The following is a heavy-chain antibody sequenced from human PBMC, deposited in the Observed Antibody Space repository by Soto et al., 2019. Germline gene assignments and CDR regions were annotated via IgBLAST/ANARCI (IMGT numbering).Heavy chain of an antibody. J-gene: IGHJ4*02. Sequence: EAQLVESGGGLVQPGGSLRLSCAVSGFTFSDHYMDWVRQAPGKGLEWVGRIRNRANSYTTEYAASVKGRFTISRDDSKNALYLEMNSLKTEDTAMYYCGRRGTSGSVGLDYWGKGNLVTVSS. CDR2: IRNRANSYTT. CDR3: GRRGTSGSVGLDY. D-gene: IGHD1-26*01. CDR1: GFTFSDHY. V-gene: IGHV3-72*01.